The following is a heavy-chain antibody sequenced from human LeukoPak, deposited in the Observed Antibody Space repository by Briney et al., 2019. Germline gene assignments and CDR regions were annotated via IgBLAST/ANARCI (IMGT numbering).Heavy chain of an antibody. Sequence: GGSLRLSCAASGFTFSSYAMSWVRRAPGKGLEWVSGISGSGGSTYYADSVKGRFTISRDNSKNTLYLQMNSLRAEDTAVYYCAGAVAGYYFDYWGQGTLVTVSS. D-gene: IGHD3-10*01. CDR3: AGAVAGYYFDY. V-gene: IGHV3-23*01. CDR1: GFTFSSYA. J-gene: IGHJ4*02. CDR2: ISGSGGST.